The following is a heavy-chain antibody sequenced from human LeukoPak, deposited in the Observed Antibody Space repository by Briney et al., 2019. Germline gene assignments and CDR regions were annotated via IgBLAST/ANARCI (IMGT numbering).Heavy chain of an antibody. CDR1: GYTFTSYG. CDR2: ISAYNGNT. J-gene: IGHJ4*02. CDR3: ARWGKRGRGFGELLGIKLYYFDY. V-gene: IGHV1-18*01. Sequence: ASVKVSCKASGYTFTSYGISWVRQAPGQGLEWMGWISAYNGNTNYAQKLQGRVTMTTDTSTSTAYMELRSLRSDDTAVYYCARWGKRGRGFGELLGIKLYYFDYWGQGTLVTVSS. D-gene: IGHD3-10*01.